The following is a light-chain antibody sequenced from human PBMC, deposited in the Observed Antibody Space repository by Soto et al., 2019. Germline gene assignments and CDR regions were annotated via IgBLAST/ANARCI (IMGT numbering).Light chain of an antibody. J-gene: IGLJ3*02. V-gene: IGLV2-8*01. CDR2: EVS. CDR3: SSYAGINVVL. CDR1: SRDVGGYDY. Sequence: QSALTRPPSASGSPGQSVTISCTGTSRDVGGYDYVSWYQQHPGKAPKLMIYEVSKRPSGVPDRFSGSKSGNTASLTVSGLQAEDEADYYCSSYAGINVVLFGGGTKLTVL.